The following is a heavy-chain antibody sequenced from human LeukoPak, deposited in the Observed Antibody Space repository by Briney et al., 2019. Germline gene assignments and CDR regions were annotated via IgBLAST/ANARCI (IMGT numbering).Heavy chain of an antibody. D-gene: IGHD3-22*01. CDR2: INHSGST. Sequence: TASETLSLTCAVYGGSFSGYYWSWIRQPPGKGLEWIGEINHSGSTNYNPSLKSRVTISVDKSKNQFSLKLSSVTAADTAVYYCARVRDYYDSSPDYWGQGTLVTVSS. V-gene: IGHV4-34*01. CDR3: ARVRDYYDSSPDY. J-gene: IGHJ4*02. CDR1: GGSFSGYY.